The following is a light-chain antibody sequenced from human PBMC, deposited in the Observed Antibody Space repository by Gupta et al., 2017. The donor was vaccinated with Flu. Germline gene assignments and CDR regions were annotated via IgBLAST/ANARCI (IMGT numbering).Light chain of an antibody. J-gene: IGKJ1*01. CDR2: GAA. CDR3: QQYYKWPPWT. Sequence: EVVMTQSPATLSVSPGERATLSCRASQSVGSSLAWYQQKPGQAPRLLISGAATRATGIPARFIGTGSGTEFTLTISSLQSEDFAVYYCQQYYKWPPWTFGQGTKVETK. V-gene: IGKV3-15*01. CDR1: QSVGSS.